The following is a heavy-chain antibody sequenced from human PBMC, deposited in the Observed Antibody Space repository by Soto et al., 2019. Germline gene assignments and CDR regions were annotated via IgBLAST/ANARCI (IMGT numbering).Heavy chain of an antibody. Sequence: PPESLSLTCAVSGDSINSSHWWCWVRQPPEKGLEGIGQISHSGSTTYNPSLTSRVTISVDKSTNHISLKLTSVTAADTAVYYCAARHFWSRPWTDRRLDYWGQGTLVTVSS. V-gene: IGHV4-4*03. CDR1: GDSINSSHW. CDR2: ISHSGST. J-gene: IGHJ4*02. D-gene: IGHD3-3*02. CDR3: AARHFWSRPWTDRRLDY.